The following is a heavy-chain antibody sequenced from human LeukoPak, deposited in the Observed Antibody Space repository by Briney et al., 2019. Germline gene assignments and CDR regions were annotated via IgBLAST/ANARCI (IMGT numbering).Heavy chain of an antibody. Sequence: GGSLRLSCVVSGFPFSDYDMHWVRQGAGKGLEWVSAISIGGDTYYPGSVKGRFSISRENASNSFYLQMNTLRVGDTAIYYCARAHAGAGLAFDIWGQGTMVTVSS. CDR2: ISIGGDT. D-gene: IGHD1-26*01. CDR3: ARAHAGAGLAFDI. J-gene: IGHJ3*02. V-gene: IGHV3-13*01. CDR1: GFPFSDYD.